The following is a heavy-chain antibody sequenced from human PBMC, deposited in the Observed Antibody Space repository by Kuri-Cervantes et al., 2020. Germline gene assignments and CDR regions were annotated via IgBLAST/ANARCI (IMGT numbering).Heavy chain of an antibody. CDR3: ARGTNSYWGSYRRAFDI. CDR2: IYHSGST. Sequence: SETLSLTCAVSGYSISSGYYWGWIRQPPGKGLEWIGSIYHSGSTYYNPSLKSRVTISVDTSKNQFSLKLGSVTAADTAVYYCARGTNSYWGSYRRAFDIWGQGTMVTVSS. D-gene: IGHD3-16*02. J-gene: IGHJ3*02. V-gene: IGHV4-38-2*01. CDR1: GYSISSGYY.